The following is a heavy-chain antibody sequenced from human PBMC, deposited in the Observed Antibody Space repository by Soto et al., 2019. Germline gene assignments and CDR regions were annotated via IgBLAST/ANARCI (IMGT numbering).Heavy chain of an antibody. CDR2: ISAYNGNT. CDR1: GYTFSNYG. V-gene: IGHV1-18*01. D-gene: IGHD2-2*01. CDR3: ASSFTSSQWRYGMDV. Sequence: QGQLVQSGAEVKKPGASVKVSCKASGYTFSNYGFSWVRQAPGQRLEWMGWISAYNGNTNYAQKVQGRVTMTTDTSTGTAYMELRSLRSDDTAVYYCASSFTSSQWRYGMDVWGQGTTVTVSS. J-gene: IGHJ6*02.